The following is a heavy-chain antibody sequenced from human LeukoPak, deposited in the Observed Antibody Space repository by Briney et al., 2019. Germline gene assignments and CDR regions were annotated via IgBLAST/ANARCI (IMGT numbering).Heavy chain of an antibody. CDR3: AKFQRPPGIAARGRVGAFDI. Sequence: TGGSLRLSCAASGLTFSSYGMHWVRQAPGKGLEWVAFIRYDGSNKYYADSVKGRFTISRDNSKNTLYLQMNSLRAEDTAVYYCAKFQRPPGIAARGRVGAFDIWGQGTMVTVSS. CDR1: GLTFSSYG. V-gene: IGHV3-30*02. J-gene: IGHJ3*02. CDR2: IRYDGSNK. D-gene: IGHD6-13*01.